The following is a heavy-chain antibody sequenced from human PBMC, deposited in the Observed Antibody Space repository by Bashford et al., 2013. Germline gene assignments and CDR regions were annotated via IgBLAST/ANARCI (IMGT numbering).Heavy chain of an antibody. V-gene: IGHV3-30*18. J-gene: IGHJ4*02. Sequence: SLRLSCATSGFTFSSYGMHWVRQASGKGLEWVAVISYDESHKYYADSVKGRFTISRDNSKNTLYLQMNSLRAEDTAVYYCAKDCITIFGVVPTTFDYWGQGTLVTVSS. CDR2: ISYDESHK. CDR3: AKDCITIFGVVPTTFDY. CDR1: GFTFSSYG. D-gene: IGHD3-3*01.